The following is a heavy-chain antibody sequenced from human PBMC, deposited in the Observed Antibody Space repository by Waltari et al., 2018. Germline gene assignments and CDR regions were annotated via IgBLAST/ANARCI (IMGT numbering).Heavy chain of an antibody. CDR1: GGSIRRRGYY. D-gene: IGHD3-16*01. V-gene: IGHV4-31*03. CDR3: ARGGGSRVLDY. CDR2: IYYSGDT. Sequence: QVQLQESGPGLVKPSQTLSLTCTVSGGSIRRRGYYWTWIRPHPGKGLAWIGYIYYSGDTNYNPSLDSRVTISADTPKNQFSLKLTSVTAADTAVYYCARGGGSRVLDYWGRGTLVSVSS. J-gene: IGHJ4*02.